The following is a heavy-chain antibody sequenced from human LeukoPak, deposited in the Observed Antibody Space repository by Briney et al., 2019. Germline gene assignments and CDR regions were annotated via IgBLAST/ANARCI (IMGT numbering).Heavy chain of an antibody. Sequence: PSETLSLTCTVSGGSINNHFWTWIRQPPGKGLEWIGYLYYSGNTNYNPSLKSRVTISVDTSKTQFSLKLSSVTAADTALYYCATGRGWLPDYWGQGTLVTVSS. J-gene: IGHJ4*02. CDR3: ATGRGWLPDY. CDR2: LYYSGNT. CDR1: GGSINNHF. V-gene: IGHV4-59*11. D-gene: IGHD5-12*01.